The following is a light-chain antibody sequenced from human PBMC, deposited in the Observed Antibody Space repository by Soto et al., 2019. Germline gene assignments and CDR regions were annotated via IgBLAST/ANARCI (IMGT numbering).Light chain of an antibody. CDR2: DAS. V-gene: IGKV3-11*01. J-gene: IGKJ5*01. CDR1: QSVSSY. CDR3: QQRSNWIT. Sequence: EIVLTQSPATLSLSPGERATLSCRASQSVSSYLAWYQQKPGQAPRLLIYDASNRATGIPARFSGSGSGTDFTLTIRSREPEEFAVYYCQQRSNWITFGQGTRLEIK.